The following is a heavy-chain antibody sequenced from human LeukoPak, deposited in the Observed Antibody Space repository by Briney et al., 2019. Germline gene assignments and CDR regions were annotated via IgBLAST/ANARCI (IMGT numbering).Heavy chain of an antibody. CDR3: AREQQPLDSFSG. CDR2: IYHSWNT. V-gene: IGHV4-38-2*02. CDR1: GYSISSGYY. Sequence: SETLSLTCTVSGYSISSGYYWGWIRQPPGKGLEWIGNIYHSWNTYYNPSLKSRVTISVDTSKNQFSLKLSSVTAADTAVYYCAREQQPLDSFSGWGQGTLVTVSS. J-gene: IGHJ4*02. D-gene: IGHD6-13*01.